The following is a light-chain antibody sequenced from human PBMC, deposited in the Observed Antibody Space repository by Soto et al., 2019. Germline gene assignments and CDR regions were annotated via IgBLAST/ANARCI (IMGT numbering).Light chain of an antibody. CDR2: EVS. V-gene: IGLV2-14*01. J-gene: IGLJ1*01. CDR1: SSDIGAYNY. CDR3: ISYTRSSNLL. Sequence: QSVLTQPASVSGSPGQSITISCTGTSSDIGAYNYVSWYQQHPGKAPQLMIYEVSNRPPGVSSRFSGSKSGNTASLTISGLQAEDEADYYCISYTRSSNLLFGNATKVTV.